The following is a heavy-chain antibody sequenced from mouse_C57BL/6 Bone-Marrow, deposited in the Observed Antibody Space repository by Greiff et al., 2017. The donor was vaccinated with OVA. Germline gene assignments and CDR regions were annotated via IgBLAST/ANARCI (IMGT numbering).Heavy chain of an antibody. Sequence: QVHVKQSGAELARPGASVKLSCKASGYTFTSYGISWVKQRTGQGLEWIGEIYPRSGNTYYNEKFKGKATLTADKSSSTAYMELRSLTSEDSAVYFCARYSSGYVAWFAYWGQGTLVTVSA. CDR1: GYTFTSYG. D-gene: IGHD3-2*02. V-gene: IGHV1-81*01. CDR2: IYPRSGNT. J-gene: IGHJ3*01. CDR3: ARYSSGYVAWFAY.